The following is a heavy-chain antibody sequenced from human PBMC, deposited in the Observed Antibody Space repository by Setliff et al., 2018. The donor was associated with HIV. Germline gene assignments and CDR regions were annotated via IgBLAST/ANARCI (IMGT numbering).Heavy chain of an antibody. CDR1: VGSFSGYY. CDR2: ISHSGRT. Sequence: PSETLSLTCAVYVGSFSGYYWSWIRQPPGKGLEWIGEISHSGRTNHNPSLKSRVTISVDTSKNQFSLKLSSVTAADTAVYYCARGPLDSSGYRSDAFDIRGQGTMVTVSS. D-gene: IGHD3-22*01. CDR3: ARGPLDSSGYRSDAFDI. V-gene: IGHV4-34*01. J-gene: IGHJ3*02.